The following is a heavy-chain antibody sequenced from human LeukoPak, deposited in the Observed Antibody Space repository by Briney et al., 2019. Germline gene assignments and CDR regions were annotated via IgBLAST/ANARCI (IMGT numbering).Heavy chain of an antibody. CDR2: ISGSCGST. Sequence: GGSLRLSCAASGFTFSSYAMSWVRQAPGKGLEWVSAISGSCGSTYYADSVKGRFTISRDNSKNTLYLQMNSLRAEDTAVYYCAKELFVCSGGSCYSSYYGMDVWGQGTTVTVSS. D-gene: IGHD2-15*01. J-gene: IGHJ6*02. CDR1: GFTFSSYA. CDR3: AKELFVCSGGSCYSSYYGMDV. V-gene: IGHV3-23*01.